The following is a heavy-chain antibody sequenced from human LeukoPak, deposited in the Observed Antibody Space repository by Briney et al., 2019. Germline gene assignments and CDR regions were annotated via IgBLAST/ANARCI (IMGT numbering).Heavy chain of an antibody. V-gene: IGHV4-34*01. Sequence: TGGSLRLSCEVSGFTFNSYVMSWIRQPPGKGLEWIGEINHSGSTNYNPSLKSRVTISVDTSKNQFSLKLSSVTAADTAVYYCARDQSGYDSPYYYYYYMDVWGKGTTVTISS. D-gene: IGHD5-12*01. CDR1: GFTFNSYV. J-gene: IGHJ6*03. CDR3: ARDQSGYDSPYYYYYYMDV. CDR2: INHSGST.